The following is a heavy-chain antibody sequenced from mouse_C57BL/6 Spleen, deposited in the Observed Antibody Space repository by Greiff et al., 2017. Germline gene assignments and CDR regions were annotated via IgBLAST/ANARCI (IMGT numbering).Heavy chain of an antibody. CDR2: IHPNSGST. J-gene: IGHJ3*01. CDR1: GYTFTSYW. CDR3: ARGGLGGWFAY. Sequence: VQLQQPGAELVKPGASVKLSCKASGYTFTSYWMHWVKQRPGQGLEWIGMIHPNSGSTNYNEKFKSKATLTVDKSSTTAYMQLSSLTSEDSAVFYCARGGLGGWFAYWGQGTLVTVSA. V-gene: IGHV1-64*01. D-gene: IGHD2-4*01.